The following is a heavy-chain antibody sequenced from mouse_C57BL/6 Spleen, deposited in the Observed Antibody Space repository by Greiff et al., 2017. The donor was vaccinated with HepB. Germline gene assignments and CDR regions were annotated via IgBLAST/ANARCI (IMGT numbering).Heavy chain of an antibody. CDR2: INSDGGST. V-gene: IGHV5-2*01. D-gene: IGHD2-4*01. CDR3: ARRTPLYYDYTWVAY. Sequence: EVMLVESGGGLVQPGESLKLSCESNEYEFPSHDMSWVRKTPEKRLELVAAINSDGGSTYYPDTMERRFIISRDNTKKTLYLQMSSLRSEDTALYYCARRTPLYYDYTWVAYWGQGTLVTVSA. CDR1: EYEFPSHD. J-gene: IGHJ3*01.